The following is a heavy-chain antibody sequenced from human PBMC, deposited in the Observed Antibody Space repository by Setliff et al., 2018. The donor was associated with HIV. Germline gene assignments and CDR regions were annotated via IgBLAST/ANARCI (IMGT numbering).Heavy chain of an antibody. Sequence: GESLKISCKGSGYSFTSYWIAWVRQMPGKGLEWMGIIYPGDSDTRYSPSFQGQVTISADKSISTAYLQWSSLKASDTAMYYCARAISFDFPSGLKGTFDVWGLGTMVTVS. V-gene: IGHV5-51*01. CDR2: IYPGDSDT. D-gene: IGHD3-16*01. J-gene: IGHJ3*01. CDR3: ARAISFDFPSGLKGTFDV. CDR1: GYSFTSYW.